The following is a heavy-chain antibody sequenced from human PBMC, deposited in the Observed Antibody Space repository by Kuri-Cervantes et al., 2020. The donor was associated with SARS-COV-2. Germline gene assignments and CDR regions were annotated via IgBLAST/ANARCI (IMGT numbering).Heavy chain of an antibody. J-gene: IGHJ4*02. Sequence: GESLKISCVASGFTFSSLPMNWVRQTPGRGLEWISHISTSGDTIYYADSVKGRFTISRDNAKNSLYLQMNSLRAEDTAVYYCAKDAGLYIVVVVAASGPFDYWGQGTLVTVSS. D-gene: IGHD2-15*01. V-gene: IGHV3-48*01. CDR1: GFTFSSLP. CDR3: AKDAGLYIVVVVAASGPFDY. CDR2: ISTSGDTI.